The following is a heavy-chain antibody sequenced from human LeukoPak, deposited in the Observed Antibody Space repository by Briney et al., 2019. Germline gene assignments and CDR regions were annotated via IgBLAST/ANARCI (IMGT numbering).Heavy chain of an antibody. Sequence: SETLSLTCTVSGGSISSSSYYWGWIRQPPGKGLEWIGSIYYSGSTYYNPSLKSRVTISVDTSKNQFSLKLSSVTAADTAVYYCARQEYNNCFDPWGQGTLVTVSS. V-gene: IGHV4-39*01. CDR2: IYYSGST. CDR3: ARQEYNNCFDP. J-gene: IGHJ5*02. D-gene: IGHD2/OR15-2a*01. CDR1: GGSISSSSYY.